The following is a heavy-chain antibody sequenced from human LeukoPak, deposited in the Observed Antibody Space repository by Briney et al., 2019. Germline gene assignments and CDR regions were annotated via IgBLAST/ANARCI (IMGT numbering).Heavy chain of an antibody. CDR2: MYVSGTT. CDR1: GGSISNSY. D-gene: IGHD3-22*01. Sequence: SETLSLTCSVSGGSISNSYLRWVRQPAGKGLEGSGRMYVSGTTNYNPSLRSRVSMSIDSSKNQFSLRLSSVTAADTAVYYCARENYYDSSGYSEGMDVWGQGTTVTVS. V-gene: IGHV4-4*07. CDR3: ARENYYDSSGYSEGMDV. J-gene: IGHJ6*02.